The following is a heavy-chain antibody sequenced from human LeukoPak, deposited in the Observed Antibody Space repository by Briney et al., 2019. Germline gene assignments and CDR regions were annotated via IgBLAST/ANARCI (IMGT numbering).Heavy chain of an antibody. Sequence: PGRSLRLSCAASGFTFSSYAMHWVRQAPGKGLEWVAVISYDGSNKYYADSVKGRFTISRDNSKNTLYLQMNSLRAEDTAVYYCAGVSADDYDYVWGSYIDYWGQGTLVTVSS. CDR2: ISYDGSNK. CDR3: AGVSADDYDYVWGSYIDY. CDR1: GFTFSSYA. D-gene: IGHD3-16*01. J-gene: IGHJ4*02. V-gene: IGHV3-30*01.